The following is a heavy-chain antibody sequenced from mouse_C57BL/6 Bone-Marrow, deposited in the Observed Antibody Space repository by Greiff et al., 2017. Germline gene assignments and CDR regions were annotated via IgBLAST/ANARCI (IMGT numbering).Heavy chain of an antibody. CDR2: IYPRDGST. D-gene: IGHD1-1*01. V-gene: IGHV1-85*01. Sequence: QVQLQHSVPYLFNPLSSVKLSCKASGYTFTSYDINWVKQRPGQGLEWIGWIYPRDGSTKYNEKFKGKATLTVDTSSSTAYMELHSLTSEDSAVYFCARLEFDGSSGDWYFDVWGTGTTVTVSS. J-gene: IGHJ1*03. CDR1: GYTFTSYD. CDR3: ARLEFDGSSGDWYFDV.